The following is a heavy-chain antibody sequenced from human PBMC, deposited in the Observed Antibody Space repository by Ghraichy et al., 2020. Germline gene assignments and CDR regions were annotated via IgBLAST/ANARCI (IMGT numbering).Heavy chain of an antibody. V-gene: IGHV1-46*01. D-gene: IGHD4-23*01. CDR2: INPSGGGT. CDR1: GYTFTNFY. J-gene: IGHJ4*02. Sequence: ASVKVSCKTSGYTFTNFYMHWVRQAPGQGLEWMGIINPSGGGTTYAHKFQDRVTITMDTSTSTVYMELSSLRSEDTAVYYCARRGGDKNFDYWGQGTLVTVSS. CDR3: ARRGGDKNFDY.